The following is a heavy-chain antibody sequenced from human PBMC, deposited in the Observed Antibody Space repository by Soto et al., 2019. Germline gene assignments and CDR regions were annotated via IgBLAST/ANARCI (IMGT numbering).Heavy chain of an antibody. CDR2: ISSSSSYI. Sequence: EVQLVESGGGLVKPGGSLRLSCAASGFTFSSYSMNWVRQAPGKGLEWVSSISSSSSYIYYADSVKGRFTISRDNAKNSLYLQMNSLRAEDTAVYYCARTLQHYDSSGWDAFDIWGQGTMVTVSS. CDR1: GFTFSSYS. CDR3: ARTLQHYDSSGWDAFDI. J-gene: IGHJ3*02. D-gene: IGHD3-22*01. V-gene: IGHV3-21*01.